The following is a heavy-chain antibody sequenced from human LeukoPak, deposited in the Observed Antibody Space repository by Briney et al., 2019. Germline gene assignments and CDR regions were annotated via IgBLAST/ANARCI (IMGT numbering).Heavy chain of an antibody. CDR1: GGSFSGYY. Sequence: SETLSLTCAVYGGSFSGYYWSWIRQPPGKGLEWIGEINHSGSTNYKPSLKSRVTISVDTSKNQFSLKLSSVTAADTAVYYCARGFRGASFDYWGQGTLVTVSS. D-gene: IGHD1-26*01. CDR2: INHSGST. CDR3: ARGFRGASFDY. V-gene: IGHV4-34*01. J-gene: IGHJ4*02.